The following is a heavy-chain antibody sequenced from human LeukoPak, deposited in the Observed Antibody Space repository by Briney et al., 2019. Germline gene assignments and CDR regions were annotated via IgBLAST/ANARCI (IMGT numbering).Heavy chain of an antibody. Sequence: GGSLRLSCAASGFTFSSYSMNWVRQAPGKGLEWVSYISSSSSTIYYADSVKGRFTISRDNAKNSLYLQMNSLRAEDTAVYYCASLPPTDSYYYYYYMDVWGKGTTVTVSS. J-gene: IGHJ6*03. V-gene: IGHV3-48*01. CDR3: ASLPPTDSYYYYYYMDV. CDR2: ISSSSSTI. CDR1: GFTFSSYS. D-gene: IGHD3-22*01.